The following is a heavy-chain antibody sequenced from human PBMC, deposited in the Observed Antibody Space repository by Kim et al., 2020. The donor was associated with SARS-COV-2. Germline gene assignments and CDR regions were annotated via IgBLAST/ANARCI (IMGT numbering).Heavy chain of an antibody. CDR1: GGSFSGYY. CDR3: ARGWRFLYYYDSSGYYPLDY. CDR2: INHSGST. D-gene: IGHD3-22*01. Sequence: SETLSLTCAVYGGSFSGYYWSWIRQPPGKGLEWIGEINHSGSTNYNPSLKSRVTISVDTSKNQFSLKLSSVTAADTAVYYCARGWRFLYYYDSSGYYPLDYWGQGTLVTVSS. V-gene: IGHV4-34*01. J-gene: IGHJ4*02.